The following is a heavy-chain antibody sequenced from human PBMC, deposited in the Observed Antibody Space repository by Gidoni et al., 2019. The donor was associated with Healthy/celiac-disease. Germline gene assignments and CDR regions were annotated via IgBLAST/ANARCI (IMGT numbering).Heavy chain of an antibody. CDR1: GGSFSCYY. CDR3: ARGRRVTTFDY. J-gene: IGHJ4*02. Sequence: QVQLQQWGAGLLKPSETLSLTCAVYGGSFSCYYWSWIRQPPGKGLEWIGEINHSGSTNYNLSLKSRVTISVDTSKNQFSLKLSSVTAADTAVYYCARGRRVTTFDYWGQGTLVTVSS. D-gene: IGHD4-17*01. V-gene: IGHV4-34*01. CDR2: INHSGST.